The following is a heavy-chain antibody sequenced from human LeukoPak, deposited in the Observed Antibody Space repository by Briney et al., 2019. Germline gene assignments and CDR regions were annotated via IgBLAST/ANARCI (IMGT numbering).Heavy chain of an antibody. CDR3: AKEAGDYVWRSYRPYYFDY. D-gene: IGHD3-16*02. CDR1: GFTFSSYA. CDR2: ISGSGGST. J-gene: IGHJ4*02. Sequence: GGSLRLSCAASGFTFSSYAMSWVRQAPGKGLEWVSAISGSGGSTYYADSVKGRFTISRDNSKNTLYLQMNSLRAEDTAVYYCAKEAGDYVWRSYRPYYFDYWGQGTMVTVSS. V-gene: IGHV3-23*01.